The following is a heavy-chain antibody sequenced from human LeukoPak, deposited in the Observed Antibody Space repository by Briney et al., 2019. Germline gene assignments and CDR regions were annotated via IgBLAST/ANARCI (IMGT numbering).Heavy chain of an antibody. CDR2: IHYSGST. CDR3: ASTLQWLAFDY. J-gene: IGHJ4*02. CDR1: GGSISSYF. D-gene: IGHD6-19*01. Sequence: SETLSLTCTVSGGSISSYFWSWIRQPPGKGLEWIGYIHYSGSTNYHPSLRSRVTVSVDTSKNQISLKLSSVTAADTAVYYCASTLQWLAFDYWGQGTLVTVSS. V-gene: IGHV4-59*01.